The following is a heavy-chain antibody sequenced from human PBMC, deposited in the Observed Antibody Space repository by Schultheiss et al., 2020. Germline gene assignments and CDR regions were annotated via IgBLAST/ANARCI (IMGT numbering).Heavy chain of an antibody. CDR2: IGTAGDT. CDR1: GFTFSSYD. J-gene: IGHJ6*02. CDR3: ARSGSSSNYYYYGMDV. V-gene: IGHV3-13*01. D-gene: IGHD6-6*01. Sequence: GGSLRLSCAASGFTFSSYDMHWVRQATGKGLEWVSAIGTAGDTYYPGSVKGRFTISRENAKNSLYLQMNSLRAGDTAVYYCARSGSSSNYYYYGMDVWGQGTTVTVSS.